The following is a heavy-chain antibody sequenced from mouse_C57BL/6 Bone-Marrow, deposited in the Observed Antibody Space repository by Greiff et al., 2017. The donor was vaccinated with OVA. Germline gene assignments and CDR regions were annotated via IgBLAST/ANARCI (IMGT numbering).Heavy chain of an antibody. CDR2: IYPGDGDT. CDR1: GYAFSSSW. V-gene: IGHV1-82*01. J-gene: IGHJ2*01. CDR3: ASTYYDYDEGGCFDY. D-gene: IGHD2-4*01. Sequence: VQLQQSGPELVKPGASVKISCKASGYAFSSSWMNWVKQRPGKGLEWIGRIYPGDGDTNYNGKFTGKATLTADKSSSTAYMQLSSLTSEDSAVYFCASTYYDYDEGGCFDYWGQGTTLTVSS.